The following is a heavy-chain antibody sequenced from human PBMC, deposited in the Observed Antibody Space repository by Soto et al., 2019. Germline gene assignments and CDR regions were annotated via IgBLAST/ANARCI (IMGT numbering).Heavy chain of an antibody. V-gene: IGHV3-23*01. Sequence: EVQLLESGGGLVKPGGSLRLSCAASGFTFRDYAMSWVRQAPGKGLEWVSAISGSGDSSRHADSVKGRFTISRYNSRNTLYLQMNRLTVDDTAVYYCGKERRGTVWFVCNSWGQGTLVTVSS. D-gene: IGHD6-19*01. J-gene: IGHJ4*02. CDR1: GFTFRDYA. CDR2: ISGSGDSS. CDR3: GKERRGTVWFVCNS.